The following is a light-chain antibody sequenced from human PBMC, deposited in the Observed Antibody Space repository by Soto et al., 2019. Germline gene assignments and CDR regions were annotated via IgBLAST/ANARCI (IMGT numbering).Light chain of an antibody. CDR3: QQYYGFSPRA. Sequence: DIQMTQSPSTLSASVGDRVTITCRASQSVSAYLAWYQQKPGKAPKLLIYDASSLQSGVPSRFSGSGSGTEFTLTISSLQPDDFAAYYCQQYYGFSPRAFGHGTKVEI. CDR1: QSVSAY. V-gene: IGKV1-5*01. CDR2: DAS. J-gene: IGKJ1*01.